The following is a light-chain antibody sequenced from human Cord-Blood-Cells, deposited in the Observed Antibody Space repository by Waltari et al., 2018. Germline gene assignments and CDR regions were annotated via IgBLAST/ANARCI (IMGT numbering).Light chain of an antibody. Sequence: QTVVTQEPSLTVSPGGTVTLTCASCTGAVTSGYYLNCFQQNPGQAPRALIDSTSNKHSWTPARFSGSLLGGKAALTLSGVQPEDEAEYYCLLYYGGAQVFGGGTKLTVL. CDR1: TGAVTSGYY. CDR2: STS. CDR3: LLYYGGAQV. V-gene: IGLV7-43*01. J-gene: IGLJ2*01.